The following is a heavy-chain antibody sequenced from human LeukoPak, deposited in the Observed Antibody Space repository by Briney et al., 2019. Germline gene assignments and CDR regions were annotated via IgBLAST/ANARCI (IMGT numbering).Heavy chain of an antibody. V-gene: IGHV4-59*12. J-gene: IGHJ5*02. CDR2: IYYSGST. Sequence: PSEALSLTCTVSGRPIGSYYWSWIRQPPGKGLEWIGYIYYSGSTNYNPSLKIRVTVSVDTSKNQFSLKLSSVTAADTAVYYCARLTNWFDPWGQGTLVSVSS. CDR1: GRPIGSYY. CDR3: ARLTNWFDP.